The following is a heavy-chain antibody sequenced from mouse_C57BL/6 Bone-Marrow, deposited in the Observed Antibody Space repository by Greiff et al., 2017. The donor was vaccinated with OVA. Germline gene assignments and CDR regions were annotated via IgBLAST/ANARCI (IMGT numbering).Heavy chain of an antibody. Sequence: EVQLVESGGGLVQPKGSLKLSCAASGFSFNTYAMNWVRQAPGKGLEWVARIRSKSNNYATYYADSVKDRFTISRDDSESMLYLQMNNLKTEDTAMYYCVSNDGYYWFAYWGQGTLVTVSA. D-gene: IGHD2-3*01. CDR3: VSNDGYYWFAY. CDR1: GFSFNTYA. V-gene: IGHV10-1*01. J-gene: IGHJ3*01. CDR2: IRSKSNNYAT.